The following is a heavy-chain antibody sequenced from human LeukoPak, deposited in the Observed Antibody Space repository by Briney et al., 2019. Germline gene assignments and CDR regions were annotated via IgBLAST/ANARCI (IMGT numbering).Heavy chain of an antibody. V-gene: IGHV3-21*01. J-gene: IGHJ4*02. Sequence: GGSLRLSCAASGFTFSSYSMNWVRQALGKGLEWVSSISSSSYIYYADSVKGRFTISRDNAKNSLYLQMNSLRAEDTAVYYCARDQELLLRHWGQGTLVTVSS. CDR3: ARDQELLLRH. CDR1: GFTFSSYS. D-gene: IGHD1-26*01. CDR2: ISSSSYI.